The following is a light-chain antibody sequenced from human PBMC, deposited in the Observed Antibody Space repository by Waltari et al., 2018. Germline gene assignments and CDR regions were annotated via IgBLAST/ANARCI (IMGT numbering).Light chain of an antibody. J-gene: IGLJ1*01. CDR2: SNK. V-gene: IGLV1-44*01. CDR3: AAWDDSLNGPV. CDR1: SSTIGTYA. Sequence: QSVVTQPPSASGTPGQRVTRSCSGISSTIGTYAVTWYHQPPGTATKLLIYSNKRRHSGVLDCCSGSQSGTSASLAISGLQSVEGADYYCAAWDDSLNGPVFGTGTKVTVL.